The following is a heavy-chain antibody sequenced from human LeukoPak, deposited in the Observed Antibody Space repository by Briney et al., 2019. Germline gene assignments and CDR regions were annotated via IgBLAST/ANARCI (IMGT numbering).Heavy chain of an antibody. CDR1: GGSISSYY. CDR2: VYYSGST. Sequence: SETLSLTCTVSGGSISSYYWSWIRQPPGKGLEWIGYVYYSGSTNYNPSLKSRVTISVDTSKNQFSLELSSVTAADTAVYYCARDLIDYYYGMDVWGQGTTVTVSS. D-gene: IGHD3-22*01. V-gene: IGHV4-59*01. J-gene: IGHJ6*02. CDR3: ARDLIDYYYGMDV.